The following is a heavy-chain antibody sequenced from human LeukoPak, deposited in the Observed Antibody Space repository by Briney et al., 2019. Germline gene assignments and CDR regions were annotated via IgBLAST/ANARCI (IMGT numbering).Heavy chain of an antibody. V-gene: IGHV6-1*01. CDR2: TYYRSKWYN. D-gene: IGHD1-26*01. CDR1: GDSVSSNSAA. J-gene: IGHJ4*02. Sequence: SQTLSLTFAISGDSVSSNSAAWNWLRQSPSRGLEWLGRTYYRSKWYNDYAVSVKSRITINPDTSKNQFSLQLNSVTPEDTAVYYCALAHSTIVGAFDYWGQGTLVTVSS. CDR3: ALAHSTIVGAFDY.